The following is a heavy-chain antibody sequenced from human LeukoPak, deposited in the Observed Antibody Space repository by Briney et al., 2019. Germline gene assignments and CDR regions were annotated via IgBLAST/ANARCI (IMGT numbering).Heavy chain of an antibody. Sequence: SVKVSCKASGYTFTSYGISWVRQAPGQGLDWMGGITPISGTPNYAQNFQGRVTITTDESTSTAYMELRSLTSEDTAVYYCASHGSPKLIATSGHPPLGWFDPWGQGTLVTVSS. CDR3: ASHGSPKLIATSGHPPLGWFDP. D-gene: IGHD6-13*01. CDR1: GYTFTSYG. CDR2: ITPISGTP. J-gene: IGHJ5*02. V-gene: IGHV1-69*05.